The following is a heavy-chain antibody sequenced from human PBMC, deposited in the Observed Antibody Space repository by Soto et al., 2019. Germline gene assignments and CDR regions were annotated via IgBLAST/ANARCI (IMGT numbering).Heavy chain of an antibody. CDR3: ARVARYYYDSSGYPDAFDI. V-gene: IGHV4-34*01. CDR1: GGSFSGYY. J-gene: IGHJ3*02. CDR2: INHSGST. Sequence: PSETLSLTCAVYGGSFSGYYWSWIRQPPGKGLEWIGEINHSGSTNYNPSLKSRVTISVDTSKNQFSLKLSSVTAADTAVYYCARVARYYYDSSGYPDAFDIWGQGTMVT. D-gene: IGHD3-22*01.